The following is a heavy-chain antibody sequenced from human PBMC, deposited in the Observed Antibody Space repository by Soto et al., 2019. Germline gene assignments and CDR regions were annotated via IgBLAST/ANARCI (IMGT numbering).Heavy chain of an antibody. CDR2: VKDGGST. CDR3: ARGQEGIVATH. Sequence: QVQLQQWGAGLLKPSETLSLTCTVNGGSLTGYYWSWIRQPPGKGLEWIGEVKDGGSTNYSPSLRGXXSXSXXTSKTPFSLRLNSVTAADTAVYFCARGQEGIVATHWDQGALVTVSS. CDR1: GGSLTGYY. V-gene: IGHV4-34*01. J-gene: IGHJ4*02. D-gene: IGHD5-12*01.